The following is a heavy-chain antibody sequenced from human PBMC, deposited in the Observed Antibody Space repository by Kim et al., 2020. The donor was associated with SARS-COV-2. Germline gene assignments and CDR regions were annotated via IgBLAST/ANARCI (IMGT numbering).Heavy chain of an antibody. J-gene: IGHJ4*02. V-gene: IGHV1-3*01. D-gene: IGHD3-10*01. CDR3: ARCSLYYYGSGSFDY. Sequence: ASVKVSCKASGYTLTNYAMHWVRQAPGQRLEWMGWINAGNGNTKYSQKFQGRVTITRDTSASTAYMELSSLRSEDTAVYYCARCSLYYYGSGSFDYWGQGTLVTVSS. CDR2: INAGNGNT. CDR1: GYTLTNYA.